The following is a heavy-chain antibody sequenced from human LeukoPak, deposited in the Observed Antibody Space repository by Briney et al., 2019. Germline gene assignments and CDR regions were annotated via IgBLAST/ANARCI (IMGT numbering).Heavy chain of an antibody. CDR3: AKGQGLAAAGMDY. CDR1: GFTFSSYA. J-gene: IGHJ4*02. CDR2: IGGRSGST. V-gene: IGHV3-23*01. D-gene: IGHD6-13*01. Sequence: GGALRLSCAASGFTFSSYAMSWVRQAPGKGLEWVSGIGGRSGSTYYTDSVKGRFTISRDNSKNTLYLQMNSLRDGDTALYYCAKGQGLAAAGMDYWGQGTLVTVSS.